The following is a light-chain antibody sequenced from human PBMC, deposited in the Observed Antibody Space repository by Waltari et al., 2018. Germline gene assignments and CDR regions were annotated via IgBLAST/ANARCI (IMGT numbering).Light chain of an antibody. V-gene: IGKV1-5*03. CDR1: QNIDTW. J-gene: IGKJ5*01. Sequence: DIQMTQSPSTLSASMGDSVPITCRASQNIDTWLAWYQQKPGKATKLLIFKASNLEYGFPSKFCGSGSETEFTLTISTLEPDDFATYYCQQYSSFPITFGHGTRLEIK. CDR3: QQYSSFPIT. CDR2: KAS.